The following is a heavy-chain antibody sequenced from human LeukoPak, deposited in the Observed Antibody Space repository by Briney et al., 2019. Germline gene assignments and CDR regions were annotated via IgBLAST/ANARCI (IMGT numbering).Heavy chain of an antibody. V-gene: IGHV1-2*02. CDR3: ARSMRVSLPAAIPILSY. J-gene: IGHJ4*02. CDR1: GYTFTGYY. CDR2: INPNSGGT. Sequence: PSASVKVSCKASGYTFTGYYMHWVRQAPGQGLEWMGWINPNSGGTNYAQKFQGRVTITRDTSISTAYMELSRLRSDDTAVYYCARSMRVSLPAAIPILSYWGQGTLVTVSS. D-gene: IGHD2-2*02.